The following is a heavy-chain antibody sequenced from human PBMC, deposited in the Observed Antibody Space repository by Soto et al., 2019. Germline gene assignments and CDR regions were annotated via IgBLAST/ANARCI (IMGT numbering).Heavy chain of an antibody. J-gene: IGHJ5*02. CDR2: IWYDGSNK. Sequence: PGGSLRLSCAASGFTFSSYGMHWVRQAPGKGLEWVAVIWYDGSNKYYADSVKGRFTISRDNSKNTLYLQMNSLRAEDTAVYYCARDGLGGSYLSSWFDPWGQGTLVTVSS. CDR1: GFTFSSYG. V-gene: IGHV3-33*01. CDR3: ARDGLGGSYLSSWFDP. D-gene: IGHD1-26*01.